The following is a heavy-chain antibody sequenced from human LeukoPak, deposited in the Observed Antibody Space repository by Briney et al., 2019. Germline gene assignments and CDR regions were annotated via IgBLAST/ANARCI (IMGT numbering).Heavy chain of an antibody. CDR3: ARHGNFDH. J-gene: IGHJ4*02. CDR2: ISTYDGGT. CDR1: GYTFTTYG. V-gene: IGHV1-18*01. Sequence: GASVKVSCKASGYTFTTYGVSWVRQAPGQGLEWMGWISTYDGGTKYPQKLQGRVTMTTDTSTSTAYMELRSLRSDDTAVYYCARHGNFDHWGQGTLVTASS.